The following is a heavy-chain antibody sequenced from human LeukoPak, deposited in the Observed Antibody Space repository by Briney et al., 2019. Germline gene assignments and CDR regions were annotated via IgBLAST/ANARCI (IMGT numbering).Heavy chain of an antibody. CDR3: ARDLRHSGSYYTDLFDY. V-gene: IGHV1-18*04. CDR2: ISGYNGNT. D-gene: IGHD1-26*01. Sequence: ASVKVSCKASGYTFTGYYMHWVRQAPGQGLEWMGWISGYNGNTYYAQSLQGRVTMTTDTSTYTAYMELRSLRSDDTAVYYCARDLRHSGSYYTDLFDYWGQGTLVTVSS. CDR1: GYTFTGYY. J-gene: IGHJ4*02.